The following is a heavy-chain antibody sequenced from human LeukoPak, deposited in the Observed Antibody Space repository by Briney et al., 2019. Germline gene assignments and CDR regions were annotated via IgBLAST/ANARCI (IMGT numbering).Heavy chain of an antibody. V-gene: IGHV4-59*12. CDR3: AREEEYYYGSGSYRRIDY. Sequence: SETLTLTCTVSGGSISRDYWSWIRQPPGKGLEWIGYIYYTGSTNYNPSLKSRVTISVDTSKNQFSLKLSSVTAADTAVYYCAREEEYYYGSGSYRRIDYWGQGTLVTVSS. D-gene: IGHD3-10*01. CDR2: IYYTGST. J-gene: IGHJ4*02. CDR1: GGSISRDY.